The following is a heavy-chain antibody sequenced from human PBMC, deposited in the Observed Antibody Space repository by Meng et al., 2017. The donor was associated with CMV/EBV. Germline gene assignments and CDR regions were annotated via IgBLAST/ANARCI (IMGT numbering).Heavy chain of an antibody. CDR3: GRASTGRYCTNGVCKPYYYYGMDV. CDR2: ISSSGSTI. CDR1: GFTFSDYY. Sequence: GGSLRLSCAASGFTFSDYYMSWIRQAPGKGLEWVSYISSSGSTIYYADSVKGRFTISRDNAKNSLYLQMNSLRAEDTAVYYCGRASTGRYCTNGVCKPYYYYGMDVWGQGTTVTVSS. J-gene: IGHJ6*02. D-gene: IGHD2-8*01. V-gene: IGHV3-11*04.